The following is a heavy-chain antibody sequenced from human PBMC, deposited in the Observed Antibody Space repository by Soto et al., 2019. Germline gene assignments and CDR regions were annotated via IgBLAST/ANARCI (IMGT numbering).Heavy chain of an antibody. CDR1: GYSFTSSG. V-gene: IGHV1-18*01. CDR2: ISTYNGNT. J-gene: IGHJ4*02. Sequence: QVQLVQSGAEVRKPGASVKVSCKASGYSFTSSGISWVRQAPGQGPEWMGWISTYNGNTNYAQKFQGRVTMTTDTSTSTAYMDLRSLRSDDRAVYYCARTVAGYFDSWGQATLVTVSS. D-gene: IGHD6-19*01. CDR3: ARTVAGYFDS.